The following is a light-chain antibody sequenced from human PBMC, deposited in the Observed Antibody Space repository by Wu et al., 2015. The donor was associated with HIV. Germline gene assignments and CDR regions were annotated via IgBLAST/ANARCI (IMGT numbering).Light chain of an antibody. J-gene: IGKJ2*03. CDR2: TAS. V-gene: IGKV1-5*03. CDR1: QNIGNW. CDR3: QQYDNYSYS. Sequence: QMTQSPSTLPASVGDRVIITCRASQNIGNWLAWYQQKPGNAPKLLIHTASSLESGVPSRFSGSGSGTEFTLTISSLQPEDFGTYYCQQYDNYSYSFGKGTKLEIK.